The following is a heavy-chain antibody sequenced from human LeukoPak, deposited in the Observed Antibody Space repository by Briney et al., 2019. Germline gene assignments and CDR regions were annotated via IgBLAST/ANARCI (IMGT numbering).Heavy chain of an antibody. Sequence: PGGSQRLSCAASGFTFSSYSMNWVRQAPGKGLEWVSSISSSSSYIYYADSVKGRFTISRDNAKNSLYLQMNSLRAEDTAVYYCARGLRFLEWPNWFDPWGQGTLVTVSS. D-gene: IGHD3-3*01. CDR1: GFTFSSYS. J-gene: IGHJ5*02. CDR3: ARGLRFLEWPNWFDP. CDR2: ISSSSSYI. V-gene: IGHV3-21*01.